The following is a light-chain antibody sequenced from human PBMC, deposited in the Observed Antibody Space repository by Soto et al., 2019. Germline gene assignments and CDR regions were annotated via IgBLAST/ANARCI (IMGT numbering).Light chain of an antibody. J-gene: IGKJ4*01. CDR1: QGIGKD. Sequence: DIQMTQSPSSLSASVGDKVTITCRASQGIGKDLGWYQQKPGKAPKRLMYAASSLQSGVPSRFSGSGYGTEFTLTISSLQTEDFATYYCLQHNSYPLTFGGGTKVEIK. CDR2: AAS. CDR3: LQHNSYPLT. V-gene: IGKV1-17*01.